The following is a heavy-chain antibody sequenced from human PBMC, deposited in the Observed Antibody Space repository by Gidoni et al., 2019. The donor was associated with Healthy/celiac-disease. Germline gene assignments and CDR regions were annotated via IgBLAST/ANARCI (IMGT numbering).Heavy chain of an antibody. Sequence: EVQLVQSGAEVKTPGATVQISCTVSGYTFTDYYLHWVQQAPGKGLEWMGLVDPEDGETIDAEKCQGRVTITADTSTDTAYMERSSLRSEDTAVYYCATGGRTAKRGYSYQGDAFDIWGQGTMVTVSS. CDR3: ATGGRTAKRGYSYQGDAFDI. CDR1: GYTFTDYY. D-gene: IGHD5-18*01. CDR2: VDPEDGET. J-gene: IGHJ3*02. V-gene: IGHV1-69-2*01.